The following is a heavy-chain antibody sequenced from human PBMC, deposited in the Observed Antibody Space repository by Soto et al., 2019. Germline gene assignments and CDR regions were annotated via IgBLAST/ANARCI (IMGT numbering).Heavy chain of an antibody. CDR1: GYTFTSYY. Sequence: ASVKVSCKASGYTFTSYYMHWVRQAPGQGLEWMGIINPSGGSTSYAQKFQGRVTMTRDTSTSTVYMELSSLRSEDTAVYYCALIGYCSGGSCYSPYYYYYYMDVWGKGTTVTVSS. D-gene: IGHD2-15*01. CDR2: INPSGGST. J-gene: IGHJ6*03. V-gene: IGHV1-46*03. CDR3: ALIGYCSGGSCYSPYYYYYYMDV.